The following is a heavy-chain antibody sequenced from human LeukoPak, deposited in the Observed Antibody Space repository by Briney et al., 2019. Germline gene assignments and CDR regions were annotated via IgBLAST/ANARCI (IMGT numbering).Heavy chain of an antibody. CDR1: GYTFTSYY. Sequence: ASVKVSCKASGYTFTSYYMHWVRQAPGQGLEWMGIINPSGGSTSYAQKFQGRVTMTRDTSTSTVHMELSSLRSEDTAVYYCARDQSHTIYYYYYGMDVWGQGTTVTVSS. J-gene: IGHJ6*02. CDR2: INPSGGST. V-gene: IGHV1-46*01. D-gene: IGHD3-3*01. CDR3: ARDQSHTIYYYYYGMDV.